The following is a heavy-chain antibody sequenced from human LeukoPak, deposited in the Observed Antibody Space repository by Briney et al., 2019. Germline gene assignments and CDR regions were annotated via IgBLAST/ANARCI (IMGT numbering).Heavy chain of an antibody. CDR1: GFTFSNS. Sequence: GSLRLSCAASGFTFSNSMNWVRQAPGKGLEWISYISSSSSTIYYADSVKGRFTISRDNAKNSLYLQLNSLRAEDTAVYYCARDPYSGRYGDYYYYYMDVWGKGTTVTISS. V-gene: IGHV3-48*01. CDR2: ISSSSSTI. D-gene: IGHD1-26*01. J-gene: IGHJ6*03. CDR3: ARDPYSGRYGDYYYYYMDV.